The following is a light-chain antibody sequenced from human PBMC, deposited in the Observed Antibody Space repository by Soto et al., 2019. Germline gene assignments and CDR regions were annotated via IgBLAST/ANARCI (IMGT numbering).Light chain of an antibody. CDR3: QQTSRSPQS. V-gene: IGKV1-39*01. J-gene: IGKJ2*03. Sequence: DIQMTQSPSSLSASVGDRVTITCRASENIRNFLNWYQQRPGKAPKLLISAALSLQSGVPSRFSGSGSGTDFTLNISGLQPEDFATYYCQQTSRSPQSFGQGTKLDIK. CDR2: AAL. CDR1: ENIRNF.